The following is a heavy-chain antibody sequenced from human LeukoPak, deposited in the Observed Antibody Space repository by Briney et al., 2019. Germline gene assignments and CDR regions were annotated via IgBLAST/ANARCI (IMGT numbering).Heavy chain of an antibody. Sequence: RAGGSLRLSCAVSGFTLSDWYMSWIRQAPGKGLEWVSFISSSGNTIYYADSVKSRFTISRDHANNSLFLQMNSLRAEDTAVYYCARDRQVPAVVDYWGQGTLVAVSP. CDR2: ISSSGNTI. V-gene: IGHV3-11*01. CDR1: GFTLSDWY. D-gene: IGHD2-2*01. CDR3: ARDRQVPAVVDY. J-gene: IGHJ4*02.